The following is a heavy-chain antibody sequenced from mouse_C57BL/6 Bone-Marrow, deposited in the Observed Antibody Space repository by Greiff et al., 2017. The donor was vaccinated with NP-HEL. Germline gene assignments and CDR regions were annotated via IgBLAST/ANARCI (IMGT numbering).Heavy chain of an antibody. Sequence: EVQLQESGGGLVKPGGSLKLSCAASGFTFSDYGMHWVRQAPEKGLEWVAYISSGSSTIYYADTVKGRFTISRDNAKNTLFLQMTSLRSEDTAMYYCARNSYYYGSSYGLDYWGQGTTLTVSS. CDR1: GFTFSDYG. D-gene: IGHD1-1*01. CDR2: ISSGSSTI. CDR3: ARNSYYYGSSYGLDY. V-gene: IGHV5-17*01. J-gene: IGHJ2*01.